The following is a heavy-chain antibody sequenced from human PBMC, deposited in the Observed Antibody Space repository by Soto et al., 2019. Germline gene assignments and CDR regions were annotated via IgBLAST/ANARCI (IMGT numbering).Heavy chain of an antibody. J-gene: IGHJ6*02. CDR2: INHSGST. Sequence: SETLSLTCAVYGGSFSGYYWSWIRQPPGKGLEWIGEINHSGSTNYNPSLKSRVTISVDTSKNQFSLKLSSVTAADTAVYYCARVPTPWVPAAIEADLYYYYYGMDVWGQGTAVTVSS. D-gene: IGHD2-2*01. CDR3: ARVPTPWVPAAIEADLYYYYYGMDV. V-gene: IGHV4-34*01. CDR1: GGSFSGYY.